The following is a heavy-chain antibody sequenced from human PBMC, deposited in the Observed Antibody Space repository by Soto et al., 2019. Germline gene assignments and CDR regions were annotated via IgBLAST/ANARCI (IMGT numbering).Heavy chain of an antibody. CDR3: ASLTVNSSPVSGVWFDP. CDR1: GGTFSSYA. D-gene: IGHD6-13*01. Sequence: GSSVKVACKASGGTFSSYAISWVRQAPGQGLEWMGGIIPIFGTANYAQKFQGRVTITADESTSTAYMELSSLRSEDTAVYYCASLTVNSSPVSGVWFDPWGQGTLVTVSS. J-gene: IGHJ5*02. V-gene: IGHV1-69*13. CDR2: IIPIFGTA.